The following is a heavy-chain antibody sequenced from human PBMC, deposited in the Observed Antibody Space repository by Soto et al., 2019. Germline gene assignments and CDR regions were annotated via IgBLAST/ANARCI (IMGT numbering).Heavy chain of an antibody. J-gene: IGHJ4*02. V-gene: IGHV3-23*01. Sequence: EVQLLESGGGLVQPGGSWGPSGEAPGLPFSGFAMSWVRRAPGPGLEWVSAISGSGSTTYYADSVKGRFTISRDDSKNILFLQMNSLRAEDTAVYYCVTRSRGLQSSPPRLDSWGQGTLVTVSS. D-gene: IGHD4-4*01. CDR1: GLPFSGFA. CDR3: VTRSRGLQSSPPRLDS. CDR2: ISGSGSTT.